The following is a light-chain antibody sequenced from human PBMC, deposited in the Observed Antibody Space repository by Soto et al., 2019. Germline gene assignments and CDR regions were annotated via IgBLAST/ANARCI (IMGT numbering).Light chain of an antibody. CDR3: QHYQRYPPS. CDR2: AAT. Sequence: DIQMTQSPSSMSTSVGDRVTSTCRASHPNNINLVWFQQKPGKAPKSLIYAATNLQSGVPSRFSGSGGGTDFSLTISSLQPEDVATYYCQHYQRYPPSFGGGTKLEIK. CDR1: HPNNIN. J-gene: IGKJ4*01. V-gene: IGKV1-16*01.